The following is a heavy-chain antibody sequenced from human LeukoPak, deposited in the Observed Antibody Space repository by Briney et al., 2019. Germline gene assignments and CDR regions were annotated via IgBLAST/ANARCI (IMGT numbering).Heavy chain of an antibody. V-gene: IGHV2-70*01. J-gene: IGHJ4*02. Sequence: SGPALIHPSQPLTLTFTFSGFSLRPPAMCVTWIRHPPGKALEWLALIDWDDDKFYSPSLRTRLTISKDTPKNQVVLRMTNMDPVDTGTYYCARITPDSPSFDYWGQGALITVSS. CDR2: IDWDDDK. CDR1: GFSLRPPAMC. D-gene: IGHD2-15*01. CDR3: ARITPDSPSFDY.